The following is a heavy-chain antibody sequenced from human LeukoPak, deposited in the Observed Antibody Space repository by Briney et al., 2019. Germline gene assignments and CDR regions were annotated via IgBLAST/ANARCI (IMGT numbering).Heavy chain of an antibody. J-gene: IGHJ4*02. D-gene: IGHD3-10*01. CDR3: AKVAIWSARHFDY. CDR1: GVTFTGFA. V-gene: IGHV3-23*01. Sequence: GGSLRLSCAASGVTFTGFAMGWVRQAPGKGLEGVSSISGNGGNTFYADSVKGRFSSSRDNSKNTLYLQMNSLRAEDTALYYCAKVAIWSARHFDYWGQGTLVTVSS. CDR2: ISGNGGNT.